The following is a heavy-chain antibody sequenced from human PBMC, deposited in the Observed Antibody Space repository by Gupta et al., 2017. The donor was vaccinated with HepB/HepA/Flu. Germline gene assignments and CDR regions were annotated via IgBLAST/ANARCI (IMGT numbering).Heavy chain of an antibody. J-gene: IGHJ4*01. CDR3: TKVGHDEGDYFVGD. CDR1: GGSFSGYY. D-gene: IGHD2-21*01. Sequence: QVQLQQWGAGLLKPSETLSLTCAVYGGSFSGYYWSWIRQPPGKGLEWIGEINHSGSNNYNPARKSRVTISVDTSKNQLSRKLRSVTAAETAVYYYTKVGHDEGDYFVGDGGHGTLVTVYS. V-gene: IGHV4-34*01. CDR2: INHSGSN.